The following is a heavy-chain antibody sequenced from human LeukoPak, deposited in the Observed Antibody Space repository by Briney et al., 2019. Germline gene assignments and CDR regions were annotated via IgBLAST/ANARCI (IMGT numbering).Heavy chain of an antibody. CDR3: TTDFSSGD. Sequence: PGGSLRLSCAASGFTFSTYWMTWVRQAPGKGLEWVANIKQDGSQKYYVDSVKGRFTISRDNAKNSLYLQVNSLRAEDTAIYYCTTDFSSGDWGQGTLVTVSS. J-gene: IGHJ4*02. CDR1: GFTFSTYW. CDR2: IKQDGSQK. V-gene: IGHV3-7*04. D-gene: IGHD3-3*01.